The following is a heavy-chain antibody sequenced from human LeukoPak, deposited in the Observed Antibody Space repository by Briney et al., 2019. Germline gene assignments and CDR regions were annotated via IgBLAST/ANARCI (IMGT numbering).Heavy chain of an antibody. CDR1: GGSVSSGSYY. J-gene: IGHJ4*02. V-gene: IGHV4-61*01. Sequence: SETLSLTCTVSGGSVSSGSYYWIWLRQPPGKGLEWFGYIYYSGSTNYNPSLKSRVTISVDTSKNQFSLKLSSVTAADTAVYDCARELRGYDSSGYYLDYWGQGTLVTVSS. CDR3: ARELRGYDSSGYYLDY. D-gene: IGHD3-22*01. CDR2: IYYSGST.